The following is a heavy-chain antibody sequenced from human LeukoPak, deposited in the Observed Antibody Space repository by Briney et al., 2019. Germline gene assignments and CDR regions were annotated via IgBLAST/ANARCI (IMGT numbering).Heavy chain of an antibody. CDR2: MSPNNGDT. J-gene: IGHJ4*02. V-gene: IGHV1-8*01. D-gene: IGHD7-27*01. CDR1: GYTFTNYD. CDR3: ARNPPRTGYFNS. Sequence: GASVKVSCKTSGYTFTNYDINWVRQATGQGLEWLGWMSPNNGDTGYAQKFQGRVTMTRDTSTNTAYMELRGLTSEDTAVYYCARNPPRTGYFNSWGQGALVTVSS.